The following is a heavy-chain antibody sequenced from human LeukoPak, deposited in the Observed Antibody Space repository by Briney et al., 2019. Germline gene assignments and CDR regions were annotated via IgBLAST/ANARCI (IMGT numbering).Heavy chain of an antibody. CDR3: ARGFRLSAIEDWFDP. Sequence: GASVKVSCKASGYTFTAYYMHWVRQAPGQGLEWMGWITPNSGGTKYAQRFQGRVTMTRDTSISTAYVELSGLRSDDTAVYYCARGFRLSAIEDWFDPWGQGTLVTVSS. CDR1: GYTFTAYY. CDR2: ITPNSGGT. J-gene: IGHJ5*02. D-gene: IGHD2-2*02. V-gene: IGHV1-2*02.